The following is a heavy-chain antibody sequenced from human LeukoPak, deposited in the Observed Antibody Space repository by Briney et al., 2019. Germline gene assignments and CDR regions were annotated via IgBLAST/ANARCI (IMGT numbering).Heavy chain of an antibody. CDR1: GYTFTSYA. Sequence: ASVKVSCKASGYTFTSYAMHWVRQAPGQRLEWMGWINAGNGNTKYSQKFQGRVTITRDTSASTAYMELSSLRSEDTAVYYCARDSQTSSSSYYFDYWGQGTLVTVSS. J-gene: IGHJ4*02. V-gene: IGHV1-3*01. CDR2: INAGNGNT. CDR3: ARDSQTSSSSYYFDY. D-gene: IGHD6-13*01.